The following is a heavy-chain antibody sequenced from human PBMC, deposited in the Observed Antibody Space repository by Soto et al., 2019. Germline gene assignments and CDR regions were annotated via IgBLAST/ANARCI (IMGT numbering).Heavy chain of an antibody. CDR2: IRSKANSNAA. J-gene: IGHJ3*02. Sequence: GGSLRLSWAASGFTFSGSARHWVRQASGKGLEWVGRIRSKANSNAAAYAGSVKGRFTISRDDSKNTAFLQMNSLKTEDTAVYYCTSPYTLYSGYDAFDIWGQGTMVTVSS. D-gene: IGHD5-12*01. V-gene: IGHV3-73*01. CDR3: TSPYTLYSGYDAFDI. CDR1: GFTFSGSA.